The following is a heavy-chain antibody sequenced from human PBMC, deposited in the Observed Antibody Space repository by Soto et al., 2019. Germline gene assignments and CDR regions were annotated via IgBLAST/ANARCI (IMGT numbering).Heavy chain of an antibody. CDR2: IIPIFGTA. J-gene: IGHJ5*02. CDR3: ARARPPFWIGFDP. Sequence: SVKVSCKASGGTFSSYAISWVRQAPGQGLEWMGGIIPIFGTANYAQKFQGRVTITADESTSTAYMELSGLRSEDTAVYYCARARPPFWIGFDPWGQGTLVTVSS. V-gene: IGHV1-69*13. CDR1: GGTFSSYA. D-gene: IGHD1-1*01.